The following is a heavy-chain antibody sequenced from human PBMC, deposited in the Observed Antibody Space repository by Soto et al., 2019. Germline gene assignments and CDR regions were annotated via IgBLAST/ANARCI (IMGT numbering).Heavy chain of an antibody. CDR3: TPKLIPCSSTSCPRGY. Sequence: GGSLRLSCAASGFTFSNAWMSWVRQAPGKGLEWVGRIKSKTDGGTTDYAAPVKGRFTISRDDSKNTLYLQMNSLKTEDTAVYYCTPKLIPCSSTSCPRGYWGQGTLVTVSS. CDR2: IKSKTDGGTT. D-gene: IGHD2-2*01. V-gene: IGHV3-15*01. J-gene: IGHJ4*02. CDR1: GFTFSNAW.